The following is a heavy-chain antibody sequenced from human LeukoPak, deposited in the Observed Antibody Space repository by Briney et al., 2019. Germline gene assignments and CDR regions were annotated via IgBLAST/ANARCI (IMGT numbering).Heavy chain of an antibody. CDR1: GFTFSSYA. D-gene: IGHD3-22*01. J-gene: IGHJ4*02. CDR3: AKSHVPYYYDSSGYGGGEDY. Sequence: PGGSLRLSCAASGFTFSSYAMSWVRQAPGKGLEWVSAISGSGGSTYYADSVKGRFTISRDNSKNTLYLQMNSLRAEDTAVYYCAKSHVPYYYDSSGYGGGEDYWGQGTLATVSS. V-gene: IGHV3-23*01. CDR2: ISGSGGST.